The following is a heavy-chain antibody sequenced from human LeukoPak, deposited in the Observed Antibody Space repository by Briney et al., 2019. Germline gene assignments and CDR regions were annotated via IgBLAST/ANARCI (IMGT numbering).Heavy chain of an antibody. CDR2: ISGSGGST. CDR3: AKDMNNFGHRADH. Sequence: PGGSLRLSCAASGFTFTNYAMTWVRQAPGKGLEWVSIISGSGGSTYYADSVKGRFTISIDSSKNTLYLQMNSLGAEDTAAYYCAKDMNNFGHRADHWGQGTLVTVS. CDR1: GFTFTNYA. J-gene: IGHJ4*02. V-gene: IGHV3-23*01. D-gene: IGHD1/OR15-1a*01.